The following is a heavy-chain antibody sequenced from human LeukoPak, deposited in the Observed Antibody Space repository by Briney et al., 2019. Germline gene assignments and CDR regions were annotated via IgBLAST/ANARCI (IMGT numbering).Heavy chain of an antibody. CDR3: AKGVEATISSGGYYFDY. D-gene: IGHD6-19*01. V-gene: IGHV3-23*01. J-gene: IGHJ4*02. CDR1: GFTLNSYA. Sequence: GGSLRLSCAASGFTLNSYAMSWVRQAPGKGLEWVSAISGSDGSTHYADSVKGRFTISRDISNNRLYLQMNSLRAEDTAVYYCAKGVEATISSGGYYFDYWGQGTLVTVSS. CDR2: ISGSDGST.